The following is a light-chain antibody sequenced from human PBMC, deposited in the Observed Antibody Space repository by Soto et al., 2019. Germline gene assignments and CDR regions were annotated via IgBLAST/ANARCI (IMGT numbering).Light chain of an antibody. CDR2: AAS. V-gene: IGKV1-8*01. J-gene: IGKJ3*01. Sequence: AIRMTQSPSSFSASTGDRVTITCRASQGISSSLALYQQKPGKAPNLLIYAASTLHSGVPSRFSGSASLTDFTLTISLLQSEDFATYYCQQYYSYPPFTFGPGTKVHIK. CDR3: QQYYSYPPFT. CDR1: QGISSS.